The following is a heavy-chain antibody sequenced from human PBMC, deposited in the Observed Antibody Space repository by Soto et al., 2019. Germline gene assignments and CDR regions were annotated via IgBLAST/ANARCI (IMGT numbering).Heavy chain of an antibody. Sequence: EVQLVESGGGLVQPGGSLRLSCAASEFTFSGRSVHWVRQAPGKGLVWVSGIDKVGTDSTYADSVKGRFTSSRDNAKNTVYLQMNSLRVEDASVYYCARGWFGPDVWGKGTTVTVAS. CDR3: ARGWFGPDV. V-gene: IGHV3-74*01. CDR1: EFTFSGRS. CDR2: IDKVGTDS. J-gene: IGHJ6*03. D-gene: IGHD3-10*01.